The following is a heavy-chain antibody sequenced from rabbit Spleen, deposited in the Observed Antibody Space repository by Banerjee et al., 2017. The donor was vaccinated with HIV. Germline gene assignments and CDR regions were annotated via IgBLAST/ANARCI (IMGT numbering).Heavy chain of an antibody. Sequence: ETGGGLVQPGGSLTLSCKASGFDFSSYYMSWVRQAPGKGLEWIGYTDPFFGTTYYASWVNGRFTISSDNAQNTVYLQMTSLTAADTATYFCARDGTGGSYFALWGPGTLVTVS. CDR3: ARDGTGGSYFAL. J-gene: IGHJ4*01. V-gene: IGHV1S7*01. D-gene: IGHD8-1*01. CDR1: GFDFSSYY. CDR2: TDPFFGTT.